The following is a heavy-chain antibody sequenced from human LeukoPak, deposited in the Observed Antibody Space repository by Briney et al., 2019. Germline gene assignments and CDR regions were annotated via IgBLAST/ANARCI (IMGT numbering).Heavy chain of an antibody. CDR2: IYSGGST. D-gene: IGHD4/OR15-4a*01. Sequence: GGSLRLSCAASGFTVSSNYMSWVRQAPGKGLEWVSVIYSGGSTYYADSVKGRFTISRDNSKNTLILQMSSLRAEDTAIYYCARGGMGLTGKFDYWGQGTLVTVSS. V-gene: IGHV3-53*01. CDR3: ARGGMGLTGKFDY. CDR1: GFTVSSNY. J-gene: IGHJ4*02.